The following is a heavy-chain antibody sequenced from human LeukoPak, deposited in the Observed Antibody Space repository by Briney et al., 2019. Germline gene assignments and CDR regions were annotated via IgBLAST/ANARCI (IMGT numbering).Heavy chain of an antibody. J-gene: IGHJ3*02. CDR2: IYYSGST. V-gene: IGHV4-39*07. Sequence: SETLSLTCTVSGGSISSSSYYWGWIRQPPGKGLEWIGSIYYSGSTYYNPSLKSRVTISVDTSKNQFSLKLSSVTAADTAVYYCAKDRLTSDAFDIWGQGTMVTVSS. CDR3: AKDRLTSDAFDI. D-gene: IGHD3-9*01. CDR1: GGSISSSSYY.